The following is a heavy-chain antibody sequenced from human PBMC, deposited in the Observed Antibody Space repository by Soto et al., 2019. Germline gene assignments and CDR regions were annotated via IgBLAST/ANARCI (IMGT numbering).Heavy chain of an antibody. CDR2: INAGNGNT. CDR1: GYTFTSYA. J-gene: IGHJ3*02. Sequence: QVPLVQSGAEVKKPGASVKVSCKASGYTFTSYAMHWVRQAPGQRLEWMGWINAGNGNTKYSQKFQGRVTITRDTSASTAYMELSSLRSEDTAVYYCARAQLSGVAFDIWGQGTMVTVSS. D-gene: IGHD3-10*01. CDR3: ARAQLSGVAFDI. V-gene: IGHV1-3*01.